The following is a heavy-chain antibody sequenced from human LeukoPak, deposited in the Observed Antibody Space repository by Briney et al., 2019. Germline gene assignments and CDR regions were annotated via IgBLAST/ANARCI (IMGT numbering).Heavy chain of an antibody. CDR3: AVGYIYGSHQVDAFDI. D-gene: IGHD5-18*01. J-gene: IGHJ3*02. V-gene: IGHV4-31*03. Sequence: SQTLSLTCTVSGGTISSGGYYWSWIRQHPGKGPEWIGYIYYSGSTYYNPSLKSRVTISVDTSKNQFSLKLSSVTAADTAVYYCAVGYIYGSHQVDAFDIWGQGTMVTVSS. CDR2: IYYSGST. CDR1: GGTISSGGYY.